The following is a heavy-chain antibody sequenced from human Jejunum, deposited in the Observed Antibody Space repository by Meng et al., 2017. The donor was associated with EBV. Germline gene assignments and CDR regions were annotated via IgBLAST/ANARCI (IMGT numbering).Heavy chain of an antibody. J-gene: IGHJ4*02. V-gene: IGHV1-2*06. CDR3: TRALGAYYDNNRFDY. Sequence: VRLSPSGEQYTNPVASEYISSKSLRYTFNNYQIHGGRQAHCQGLEWMGRISPNSDHTAYAQKFQRRVTVTRDTSISKGYMELCSLTSDDTAVYYCTRALGAYYDNNRFDYGGQGTLVTVSS. D-gene: IGHD3-22*01. CDR1: RYTFNNYQ. CDR2: ISPNSDHT.